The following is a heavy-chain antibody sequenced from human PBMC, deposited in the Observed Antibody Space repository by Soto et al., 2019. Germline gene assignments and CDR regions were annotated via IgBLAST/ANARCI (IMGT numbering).Heavy chain of an antibody. V-gene: IGHV4-31*03. J-gene: IGHJ5*02. D-gene: IGHD3-22*01. CDR2: IYYSGST. CDR3: ARGWHSYDSSGLAP. CDR1: GGSISSGGYY. Sequence: QVQLQESGPGLVKPSQTLSLTCTVSGGSISSGGYYWSWIRQHPGKGLEWIGYIYYSGSTYYNPSLKSRVTISVDMSKNQFSPKLSSVTAADTAVYYCARGWHSYDSSGLAPWGQGTLVTVSS.